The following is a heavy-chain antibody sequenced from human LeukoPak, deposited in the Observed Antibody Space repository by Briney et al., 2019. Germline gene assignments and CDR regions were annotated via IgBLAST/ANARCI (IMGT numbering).Heavy chain of an antibody. V-gene: IGHV4-59*01. CDR1: GGSISSYS. CDR3: ARRYGDYVWDYYYMTS. CDR2: IYYSGST. J-gene: IGHJ6*03. D-gene: IGHD4-17*01. Sequence: SETLSLTCTVSGGSISSYSWSWIRQPPGKGLEWIGYIYYSGSTNYNPSLKSRVTISVDTSKNQFSLKLSSVTAADTAVYYCARRYGDYVWDYYYMTSGAKGPRSPSP.